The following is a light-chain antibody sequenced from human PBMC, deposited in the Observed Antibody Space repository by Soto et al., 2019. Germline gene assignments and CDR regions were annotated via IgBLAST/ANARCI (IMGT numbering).Light chain of an antibody. V-gene: IGLV2-14*01. Sequence: QCVLTQPASGSGSPGQSSTISCTGTSSDVGGYNSVSWYQQYPGKAPKLIIYDVSNRPSGVSSRLSGSKSGNTASLTISGLQADDEADYYCSSYTTRSVVFGGGTKVTVL. J-gene: IGLJ2*01. CDR2: DVS. CDR1: SSDVGGYNS. CDR3: SSYTTRSVV.